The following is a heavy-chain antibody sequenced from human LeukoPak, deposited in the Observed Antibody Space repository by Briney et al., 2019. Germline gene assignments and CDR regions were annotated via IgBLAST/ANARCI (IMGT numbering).Heavy chain of an antibody. CDR2: IRSKAYGGTT. CDR1: GFTFGDYA. CDR3: TRVLRGYGGYYFDY. J-gene: IGHJ4*02. Sequence: KPGRSLRLSCTASGFTFGDYAMSWFRQAPGKGLEWVGFIRSKAYGGTTEYAASVKGRFTISRADSKSIAYLQMNSLKTEDTAVYYCTRVLRGYGGYYFDYWGQGTLVTVSS. D-gene: IGHD4-23*01. V-gene: IGHV3-49*05.